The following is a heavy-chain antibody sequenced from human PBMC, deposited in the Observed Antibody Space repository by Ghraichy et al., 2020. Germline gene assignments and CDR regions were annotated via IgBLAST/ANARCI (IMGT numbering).Heavy chain of an antibody. J-gene: IGHJ4*02. CDR3: VGLFRAGAVIHY. D-gene: IGHD3-10*01. V-gene: IGHV4-39*01. Sequence: SETLSLTCTVSGASISTSDYYWGWIRQPPGKGLEWLGSVYYTGSTYYNPSLKSRVTTSIDTSRNQFSLNLNFVTAADAAVYFCVGLFRAGAVIHYWGQGTLGTVSS. CDR1: GASISTSDYY. CDR2: VYYTGST.